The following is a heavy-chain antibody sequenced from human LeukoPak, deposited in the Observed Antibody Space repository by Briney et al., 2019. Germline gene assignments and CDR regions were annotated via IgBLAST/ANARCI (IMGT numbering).Heavy chain of an antibody. CDR3: ARDDSGGWFGYFAS. Sequence: ASVKVSCKASGGTFSSYAISWVRQAPGQGLEWMGMTIPTLGTENYAQRFQGRLTITADKSTSTVYMDLSSLRSDDTAVYFCARDDSGGWFGYFASWGQGSLVTVSS. CDR1: GGTFSSYA. V-gene: IGHV1-69*04. J-gene: IGHJ4*02. D-gene: IGHD6-19*01. CDR2: TIPTLGTE.